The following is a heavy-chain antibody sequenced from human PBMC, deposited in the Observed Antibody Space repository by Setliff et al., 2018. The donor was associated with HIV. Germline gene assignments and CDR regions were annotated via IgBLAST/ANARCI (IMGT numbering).Heavy chain of an antibody. V-gene: IGHV3-74*03. CDR1: GFTFSSYG. CDR3: ARDLSYDYDRSSDTFDY. CDR2: INSDGTST. Sequence: GGSLRLSCAASGFTFSSYGIHWVRQAPGKGLVWVSRINSDGTSTTYADSVKGRFTISRDNAKNTLYLQMNSLRAEDTAVYYCARDLSYDYDRSSDTFDYWGQGTLVTVSS. D-gene: IGHD3-22*01. J-gene: IGHJ4*02.